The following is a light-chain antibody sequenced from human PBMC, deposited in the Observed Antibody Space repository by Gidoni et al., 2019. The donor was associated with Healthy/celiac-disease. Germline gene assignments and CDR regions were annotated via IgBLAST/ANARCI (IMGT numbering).Light chain of an antibody. CDR1: QSVSSN. J-gene: IGKJ1*01. CDR3: QQYNNWPPWT. V-gene: IGKV3-15*01. Sequence: EIVMTTSPATLSVSPGERATLSCRASQSVSSNLAGYQQKPGQAPRLLIYGASTRATGIPARFSGSGSGTEFTLTISSLQSEDFAVYYCQQYNNWPPWTFGQGTKVEIK. CDR2: GAS.